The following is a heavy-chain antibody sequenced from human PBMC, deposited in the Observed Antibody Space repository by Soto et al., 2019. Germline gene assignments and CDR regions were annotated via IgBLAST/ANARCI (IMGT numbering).Heavy chain of an antibody. CDR3: ATQVRGVIYY. CDR2: ISYGGST. Sequence: PSETLSLTCTVSGGSISSYYWSWIRQPPGKGLEWIGYISYGGSTEYNPSLKSRSSTSIDTSKNQFSLRVTSLTAADAAVYYCATQVRGVIYYWGQGVQVTVSS. J-gene: IGHJ4*02. CDR1: GGSISSYY. D-gene: IGHD2-8*02. V-gene: IGHV4-59*08.